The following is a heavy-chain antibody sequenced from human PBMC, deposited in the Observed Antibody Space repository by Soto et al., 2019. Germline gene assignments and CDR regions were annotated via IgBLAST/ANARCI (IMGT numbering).Heavy chain of an antibody. CDR1: GGSISSGDYY. CDR2: IYYSGST. D-gene: IGHD6-6*01. J-gene: IGHJ5*02. V-gene: IGHV4-30-4*01. CDR3: ARGHTIAARPGDNWFDL. Sequence: SETLSLTCTVSGGSISSGDYYWSWIRQPPGQGLEWIGYIYYSGSTYYNPSLKSRVTVSVDTSKNQFSLKLSSVTAADTAVYYCARGHTIAARPGDNWFDLWGQGTLVTVSS.